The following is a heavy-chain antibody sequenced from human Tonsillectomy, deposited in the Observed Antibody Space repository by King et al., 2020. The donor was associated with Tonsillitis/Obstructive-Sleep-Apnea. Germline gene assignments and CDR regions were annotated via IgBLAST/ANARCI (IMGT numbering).Heavy chain of an antibody. D-gene: IGHD4-17*01. J-gene: IGHJ4*02. CDR2: INHSGST. CDR3: ARGDYGDSNYFDY. Sequence: VQLQQWGAGLLKPPETLSLSCGVYGGSISGHYWSWIRQPPGKGLEWIGEINHSGSTNYNPSLKSRVTISVDTSKNQLSLKLNSVTAADTAVYYCARGDYGDSNYFDYWGQGTLVTVPS. V-gene: IGHV4-34*01. CDR1: GGSISGHY.